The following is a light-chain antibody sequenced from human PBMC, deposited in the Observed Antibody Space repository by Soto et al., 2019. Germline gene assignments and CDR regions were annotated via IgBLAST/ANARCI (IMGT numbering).Light chain of an antibody. J-gene: IGLJ1*01. V-gene: IGLV1-51*01. Sequence: QSVMTQPHSVSAAPGQKVTISCSGSSSNIGGNSVSWYQQLPGTAPKLLIYDDNKRPSGIPDRFSGSKSGTSATLGITGFQSGDEADYYCGSWDSNLSAYVFGTGTKLTV. CDR2: DDN. CDR1: SSNIGGNS. CDR3: GSWDSNLSAYV.